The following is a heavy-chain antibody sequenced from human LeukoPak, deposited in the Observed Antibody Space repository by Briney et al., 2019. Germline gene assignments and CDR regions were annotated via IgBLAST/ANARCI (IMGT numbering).Heavy chain of an antibody. V-gene: IGHV4-34*01. D-gene: IGHD3-16*01. Sequence: KPPETLSLTCAVYGGSFSGYYWSWIRQPPGKGLEWIGEINHSGSTNYNPSLKSRVTISVDTSKNQFSLKLSSVTAADTAVYYCARGRIMITFGGVFLDYWGQGTLVTVSS. CDR1: GGSFSGYY. CDR2: INHSGST. J-gene: IGHJ4*02. CDR3: ARGRIMITFGGVFLDY.